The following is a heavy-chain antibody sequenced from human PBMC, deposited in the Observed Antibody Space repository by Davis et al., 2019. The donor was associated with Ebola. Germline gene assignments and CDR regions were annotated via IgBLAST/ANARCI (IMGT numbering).Heavy chain of an antibody. D-gene: IGHD1/OR15-1a*01. V-gene: IGHV3-7*01. Sequence: GESLKISCAASGFTFSNYWMNWVRQAPGKGLEWVANIKQDGSEKYYVDSVKGRFTVSRDNAKNSLYLQMNSLRAEDTAVYYCAQGTIGPFWWGQGTLVTVSS. J-gene: IGHJ4*02. CDR1: GFTFSNYW. CDR3: AQGTIGPFW. CDR2: IKQDGSEK.